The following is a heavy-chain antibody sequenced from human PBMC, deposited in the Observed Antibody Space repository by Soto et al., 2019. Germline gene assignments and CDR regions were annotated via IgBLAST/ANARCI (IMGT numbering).Heavy chain of an antibody. CDR3: ANSGNYYMGY. CDR2: ISYDGSNK. D-gene: IGHD1-26*01. CDR1: GFTFSSYS. J-gene: IGHJ4*02. Sequence: PGGSLRLSCAASGFTFSSYSMNWVRQAPGKGLEWVAVISYDGSNKYYADSVKGRFTISRDNAKNTLYLQMNSLRAEDTAVYYCANSGNYYMGYWGQGTLVTVSS. V-gene: IGHV3-30*18.